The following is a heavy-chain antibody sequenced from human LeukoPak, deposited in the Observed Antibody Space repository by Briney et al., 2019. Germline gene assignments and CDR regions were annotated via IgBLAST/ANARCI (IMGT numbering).Heavy chain of an antibody. J-gene: IGHJ3*02. CDR2: IYSGGST. CDR1: GFTVSSNY. CDR3: AKVQYCSSTSCYEYNNAFDI. V-gene: IGHV3-53*01. Sequence: GGSLRLSCAASGFTVSSNYMSWVRQAPGKGLEWVSVIYSGGSTYYADSVKGRFTISRDNSKNTLYLQMNSLRAEDTAVYYCAKVQYCSSTSCYEYNNAFDIWGQGTMVTVSS. D-gene: IGHD2-2*01.